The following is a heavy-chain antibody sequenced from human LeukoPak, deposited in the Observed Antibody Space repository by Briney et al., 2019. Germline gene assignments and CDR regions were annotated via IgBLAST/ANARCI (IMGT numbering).Heavy chain of an antibody. V-gene: IGHV3-30-3*01. J-gene: IGHJ4*02. D-gene: IGHD3-22*01. CDR2: ISYDGSNK. CDR1: GFTFSSYA. CDR3: ARNSYGRYDSSGYCQY. Sequence: GGSLRLSCVASGFTFSSYAVHWVRQAPGKGLEWVAVISYDGSNKYYADSVKGRFTISRDNSKNTLYLQMNSLRAEDTAVYYCARNSYGRYDSSGYCQYWGQGTLVTVSS.